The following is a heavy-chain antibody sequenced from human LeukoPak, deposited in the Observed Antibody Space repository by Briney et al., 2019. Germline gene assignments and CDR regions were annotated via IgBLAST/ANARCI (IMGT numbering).Heavy chain of an antibody. CDR2: IYPGDSDT. Sequence: GESLRISCEGYGNRFASHWIGWVRQIPGKGAEWLGIIYPGDSDTRYNPSFQGHVIISADTSNSVSYLQWSSMKASDTAMYYCARPRGGDAVDAFNIWGQGTMVIVSS. J-gene: IGHJ3*02. CDR1: GNRFASHW. D-gene: IGHD2-21*02. CDR3: ARPRGGDAVDAFNI. V-gene: IGHV5-51*01.